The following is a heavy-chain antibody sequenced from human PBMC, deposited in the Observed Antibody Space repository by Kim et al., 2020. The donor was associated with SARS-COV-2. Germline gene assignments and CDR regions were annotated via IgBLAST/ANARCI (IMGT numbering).Heavy chain of an antibody. J-gene: IGHJ3*02. CDR1: GFTFSSYS. CDR2: ISSSSSYI. D-gene: IGHD3-22*01. V-gene: IGHV3-21*01. CDR3: AIAGRITMIVVVEGGAFDI. Sequence: GGSLRLSCAASGFTFSSYSMNWVRQAPGKGLEWVSSISSSSSYIYYADPVNGRFTISRDNAKNSLYLQMNSLRAEDTAVYYCAIAGRITMIVVVEGGAFDICGQETMGIVSS.